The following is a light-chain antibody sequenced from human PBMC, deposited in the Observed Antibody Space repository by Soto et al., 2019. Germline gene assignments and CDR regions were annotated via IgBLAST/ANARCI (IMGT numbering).Light chain of an antibody. V-gene: IGKV3-11*01. CDR3: QQRINWPLT. CDR2: GAS. CDR1: QSISSH. J-gene: IGKJ4*01. Sequence: EIVLTQSPATLPLSPGERATLSCRASQSISSHLAWYQQKPCQAPRLLIYGASNRATGIPARFSGSGSGTDFTLTISSLEPEDFAVYYCQQRINWPLTFGGGTKVEIK.